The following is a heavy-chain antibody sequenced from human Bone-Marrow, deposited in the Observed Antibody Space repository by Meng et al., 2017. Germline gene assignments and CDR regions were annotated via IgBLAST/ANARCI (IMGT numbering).Heavy chain of an antibody. Sequence: QVQLQQWGAGLLKPSETLSLTCAVYCGSFRGYYWSWIRQPPGKGLEWIGEINHSGSTNYNPSLKSRVTISVDTSKNQFSLKLSSVTAADTAVYYCARGSGSPEYCSSTSCYSGGWFDPWGQGTLVTVSS. CDR1: CGSFRGYY. CDR2: INHSGST. CDR3: ARGSGSPEYCSSTSCYSGGWFDP. J-gene: IGHJ5*02. V-gene: IGHV4-34*01. D-gene: IGHD2-2*02.